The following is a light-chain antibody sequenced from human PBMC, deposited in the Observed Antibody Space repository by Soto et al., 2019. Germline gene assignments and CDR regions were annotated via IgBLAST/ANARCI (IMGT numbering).Light chain of an antibody. CDR2: GAS. Sequence: EIVLTQSPGTLSLSPGERATLSCRASQSVSNNYLAWYQQKPGQAPRLLIYGASSRATGIPDRFSGRGSGTDFTLIISRLEPEDFAVYYCQQFAGSFGGGTKVDIK. V-gene: IGKV3-20*01. CDR1: QSVSNNY. CDR3: QQFAGS. J-gene: IGKJ4*02.